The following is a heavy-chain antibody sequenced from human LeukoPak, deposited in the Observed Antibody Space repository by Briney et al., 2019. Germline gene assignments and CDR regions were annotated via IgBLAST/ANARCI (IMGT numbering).Heavy chain of an antibody. J-gene: IGHJ3*02. V-gene: IGHV3-33*06. CDR3: AKDLPRMIGAFDI. D-gene: IGHD3-16*01. CDR2: IWYDGSNK. Sequence: PGGSLRLSCAASGFTFSSYGMHWVRQAPGKGLEWVAVIWYDGSNKYYADSVKGRFTISRDNSKNTLYLQMNSLRAEDTAVYYCAKDLPRMIGAFDIWGQGTMVTVSS. CDR1: GFTFSSYG.